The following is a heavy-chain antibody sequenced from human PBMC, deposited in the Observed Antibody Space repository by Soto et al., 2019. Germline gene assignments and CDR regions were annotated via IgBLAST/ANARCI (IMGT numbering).Heavy chain of an antibody. Sequence: ASVKVSCKASGYTFTSYAMHWVRQAPGQRLEWMGWINAGNGNTKYSQKFQGRVTITRDTSASTAYMELSSLRSEDTAVYYCERAKQQLVGAFDIWGQGTMVTVSS. CDR1: GYTFTSYA. J-gene: IGHJ3*02. D-gene: IGHD6-13*01. CDR2: INAGNGNT. V-gene: IGHV1-3*01. CDR3: ERAKQQLVGAFDI.